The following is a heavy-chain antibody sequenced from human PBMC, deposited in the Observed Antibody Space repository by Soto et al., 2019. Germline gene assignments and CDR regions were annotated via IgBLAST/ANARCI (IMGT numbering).Heavy chain of an antibody. J-gene: IGHJ4*02. Sequence: QVQLQESGPGLVKPSQTLSLTCTVSGGSISSGGYYWSWIRQHPGKGLEWIGYIYYSGSTYYNPSLQSRVTISVDTSKNQFSLKLSSVTAADMAVSYCARNQQPRIHDYWGQGTLVPVSS. CDR2: IYYSGST. CDR3: ARNQQPRIHDY. D-gene: IGHD6-13*01. V-gene: IGHV4-31*03. CDR1: GGSISSGGYY.